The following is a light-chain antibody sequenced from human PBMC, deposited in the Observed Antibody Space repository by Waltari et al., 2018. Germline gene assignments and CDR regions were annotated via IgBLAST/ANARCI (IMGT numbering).Light chain of an antibody. CDR3: QQRRSWPLT. Sequence: EIVLTQSPATLSLSPGERATLSCRASHSVDWYLAWYQQRPGQPPRLLIYDTSNRAPGIPARFSGSGSYTDFTLTISSLEPEDFAVYYCQQRRSWPLTFGGGTKVEIE. J-gene: IGKJ4*01. V-gene: IGKV3-11*01. CDR1: HSVDWY. CDR2: DTS.